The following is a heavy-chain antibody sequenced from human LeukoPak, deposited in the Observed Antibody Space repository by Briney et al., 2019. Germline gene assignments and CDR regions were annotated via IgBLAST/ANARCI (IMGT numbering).Heavy chain of an antibody. CDR3: ARVEYYDYYYMDV. J-gene: IGHJ6*03. CDR2: IKQDGSEK. Sequence: GGSLRLSCAASGFTFSSYWMSWVRQAPGKGLEWVANIKQDGSEKYYVDSVKGRFTISRDNAKNSLYLQMNSLRAEDTAVYYCARVEYYDYYYMDVWGKGTTVTVSS. V-gene: IGHV3-7*01. CDR1: GFTFSSYW.